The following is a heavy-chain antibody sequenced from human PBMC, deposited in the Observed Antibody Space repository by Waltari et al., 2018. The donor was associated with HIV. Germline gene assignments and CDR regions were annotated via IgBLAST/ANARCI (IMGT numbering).Heavy chain of an antibody. CDR3: AGEYYYDSSGYSYDY. CDR2: IYTSGST. J-gene: IGHJ4*02. V-gene: IGHV4-61*02. CDR1: GGSISSGSYY. Sequence: QVQLQESGPGLVKPSQTLSLTCTVSGGSISSGSYYWSWIRQPAGKGLEWIGRIYTSGSTNYNPSLKSRVTISVDTSKNQFSLKLSSVTAADTAVYYCAGEYYYDSSGYSYDYWGQGTLVTVSS. D-gene: IGHD3-22*01.